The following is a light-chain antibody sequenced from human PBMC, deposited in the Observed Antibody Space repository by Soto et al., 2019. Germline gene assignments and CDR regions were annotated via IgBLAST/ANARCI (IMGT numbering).Light chain of an antibody. Sequence: SLNVDTKYLAWYQFKPGQAPRIIIFGASGRATFIRDRFSSSWAGRDVTLANSRLEPEEFSVYYCQQYGSLSGTFGQGTKVDIK. CDR2: GAS. CDR3: QQYGSLSGT. J-gene: IGKJ1*01. V-gene: IGKV3-20*01. CDR1: LNVDTKY.